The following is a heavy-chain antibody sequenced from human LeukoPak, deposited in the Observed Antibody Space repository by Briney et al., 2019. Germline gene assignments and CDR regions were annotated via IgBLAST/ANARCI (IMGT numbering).Heavy chain of an antibody. V-gene: IGHV4-59*01. CDR3: ARQTVVSRTGYYFDY. CDR2: IYYSGST. CDR1: GGSISSYY. D-gene: IGHD3-22*01. J-gene: IGHJ4*02. Sequence: PSETLPLTCTVSGGSISSYYWSWIRQPPGKGLEWFGYIYYSGSTNYNPSLKSRVTISVDTSKNQFSLKLSSVTAADTAVYYCARQTVVSRTGYYFDYWGQGTLVTVSS.